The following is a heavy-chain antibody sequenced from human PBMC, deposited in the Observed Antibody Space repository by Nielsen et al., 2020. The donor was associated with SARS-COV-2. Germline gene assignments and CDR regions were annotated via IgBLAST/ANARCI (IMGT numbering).Heavy chain of an antibody. CDR2: ISWNSGSI. V-gene: IGHV3-9*01. CDR3: AKDLRTLSNHFDY. J-gene: IGHJ4*02. Sequence: GGSLRLSCAASGFTFDDYAMHWVRQAPGKGLEWVSGISWNSGSIGYADSVKSRFTISRDNAKNSLYLQMNSLRAEDTALYYCAKDLRTLSNHFDYWGQGTLVTVSS. CDR1: GFTFDDYA. D-gene: IGHD4-11*01.